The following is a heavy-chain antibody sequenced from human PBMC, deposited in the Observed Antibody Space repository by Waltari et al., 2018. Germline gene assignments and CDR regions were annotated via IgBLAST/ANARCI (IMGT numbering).Heavy chain of an antibody. J-gene: IGHJ4*02. CDR3: ARTSTGTIDY. CDR2: INPNSGGT. CDR1: GYTFTGHY. D-gene: IGHD1-7*01. Sequence: QVQLVQSGAAVKTPGASVKVSCKASGYTFTGHYMHWVRQAPGQGIEWMGRINPNSGGTNYAQKFQGRVTMTRDTSISTAYMELSRLRSDDTAVYYCARTSTGTIDYWGQGTLVTVSS. V-gene: IGHV1-2*06.